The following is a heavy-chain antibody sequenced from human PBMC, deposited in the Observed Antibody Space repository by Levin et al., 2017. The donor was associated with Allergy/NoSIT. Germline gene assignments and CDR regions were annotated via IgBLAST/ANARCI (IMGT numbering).Heavy chain of an antibody. CDR1: GFPFSSYA. D-gene: IGHD3-10*01. J-gene: IGHJ4*02. V-gene: IGHV3-23*01. CDR2: ISGSGGST. CDR3: AKGMYVVWFGESRTRVY. Sequence: QSGESLKISCAGSGFPFSSYAMSWVRQAPGKGLEWVSAISGSGGSTYYADSVKGRFTISRDNSKNTLSLQMNSLRAEDTAVYYCAKGMYVVWFGESRTRVYRGQGTLVTVSS.